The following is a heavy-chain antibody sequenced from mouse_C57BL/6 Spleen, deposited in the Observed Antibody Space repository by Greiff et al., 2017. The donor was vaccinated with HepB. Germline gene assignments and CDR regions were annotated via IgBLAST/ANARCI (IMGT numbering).Heavy chain of an antibody. CDR2: IHPNSGST. D-gene: IGHD1-1*01. J-gene: IGHJ4*01. CDR1: GYTFTSYW. CDR3: ARGDYYGSTGDAMDY. V-gene: IGHV1-64*01. Sequence: QVQLKQPGAELVKPGASVKLSCKASGYTFTSYWMHWVKQRPGQGLEWIGMIHPNSGSTNYNEKFKSKATLTVDKSSSTAYMQLSSLTSEDSAVYYCARGDYYGSTGDAMDYWGQGTSVTVSS.